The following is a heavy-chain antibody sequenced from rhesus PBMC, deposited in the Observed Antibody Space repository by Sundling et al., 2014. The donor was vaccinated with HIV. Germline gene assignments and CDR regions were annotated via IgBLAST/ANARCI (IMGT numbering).Heavy chain of an antibody. V-gene: IGHV3-103*01. CDR2: INSGGGST. D-gene: IGHD1-26*01. CDR1: GFTFSTYD. Sequence: EVQLVETGRGWSRPGGSLKLSCAASGFTFSTYDMTWVRQAPGKGLEWVSTINSGGGSTYYADSVKGRFTISRDNSKNTLSLQMNSLRPEDTAVYYCAKDLDWNYVFDCWGQGVLVTVSS. J-gene: IGHJ4*01. CDR3: AKDLDWNYVFDC.